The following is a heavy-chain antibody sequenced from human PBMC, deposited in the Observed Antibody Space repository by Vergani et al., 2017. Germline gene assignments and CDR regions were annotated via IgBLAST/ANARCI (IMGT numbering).Heavy chain of an antibody. CDR3: ARARIAAAGFDP. CDR2: IWYDGSNK. J-gene: IGHJ5*02. D-gene: IGHD6-13*01. V-gene: IGHV3-33*01. CDR1: GFTFSSYG. Sequence: QVQLVESGGGVVQPGRSLRLSCAASGFTFSSYGMHWVRQAPGKGLEWVAVIWYDGSNKYYADSVKGRFTISRDNSKNTLYLQMNSLRAEDTAVYYCARARIAAAGFDPWGQGTLVTVSS.